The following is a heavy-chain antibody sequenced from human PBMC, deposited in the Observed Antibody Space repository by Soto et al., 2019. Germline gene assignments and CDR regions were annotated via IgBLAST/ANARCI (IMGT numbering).Heavy chain of an antibody. D-gene: IGHD2-2*01. Sequence: PGGSLRLSCAASGFTFSSYSMNWVRQAPGKGLEWVSSISSSSSYIYYADSVKGRFTISRDNAKNSLYLQMNSLRAEDTAVYYCARERDIVVVPAATHYYYYGMDVWGQGTTVTVSS. CDR3: ARERDIVVVPAATHYYYYGMDV. J-gene: IGHJ6*02. V-gene: IGHV3-21*01. CDR1: GFTFSSYS. CDR2: ISSSSSYI.